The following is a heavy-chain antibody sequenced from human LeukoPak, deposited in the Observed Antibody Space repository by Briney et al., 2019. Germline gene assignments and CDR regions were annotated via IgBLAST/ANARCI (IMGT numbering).Heavy chain of an antibody. CDR3: ARHVPYYDSDFSAWGMDV. CDR1: GGSISSYY. V-gene: IGHV4-59*08. D-gene: IGHD3-16*01. J-gene: IGHJ6*02. CDR2: IYDSVFT. Sequence: SETLSLTCTVSGGSISSYYWSWIRQPPGKGLDPTAYIYDSVFTKYNPSLKSRVTISVDTSKSQFSLRLSSVTAADTAVYYCARHVPYYDSDFSAWGMDVWGQGTTVTVSS.